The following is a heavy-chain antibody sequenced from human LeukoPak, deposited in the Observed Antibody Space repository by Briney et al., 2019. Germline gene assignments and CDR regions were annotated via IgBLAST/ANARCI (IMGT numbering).Heavy chain of an antibody. CDR1: GFTFSSYA. Sequence: GGPLRLSCAASGFTFSSYAMHWVRHAPGKGLEWVAVISYDGSNKYYEDSVKGRFTITRDNSKNTLYLQMNSLRAEDTAVYYCARGRGYYDSSGYPWVYWGQGTLVTVSS. V-gene: IGHV3-30*04. D-gene: IGHD3-22*01. J-gene: IGHJ4*02. CDR3: ARGRGYYDSSGYPWVY. CDR2: ISYDGSNK.